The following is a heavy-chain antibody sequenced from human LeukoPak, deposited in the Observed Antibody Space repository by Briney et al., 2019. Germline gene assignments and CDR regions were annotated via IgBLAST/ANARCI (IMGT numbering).Heavy chain of an antibody. CDR1: GFTFSDHF. D-gene: IGHD2-15*01. V-gene: IGHV3-72*01. CDR2: TYAQDPQGSSYIT. CDR3: ATGYCNGGSCQRMSY. Sequence: PGGSLKLSCAASGFTFSDHFMDWVRQAPGKGLEWVGRTYAQDPQGSSYITEYAASAKGRFTISRADSKNSLYLQMNSLKTEDTAVYYCATGYCNGGSCQRMSYWGQGTLVTVSS. J-gene: IGHJ4*02.